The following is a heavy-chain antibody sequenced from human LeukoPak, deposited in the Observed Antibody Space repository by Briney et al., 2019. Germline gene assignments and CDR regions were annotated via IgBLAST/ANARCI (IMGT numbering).Heavy chain of an antibody. CDR1: GFTVSYNY. J-gene: IGHJ3*02. D-gene: IGHD5-24*01. V-gene: IGHV3-53*01. CDR2: IYRGGST. Sequence: GGSLRLSCAASGFTVSYNYMTWVRQAPGKGLEWVSVIYRGGSTYYADSVQGRFAISRDNSKNTLYLQMNSLRAEDTAVYYCARPVEMGTILRAFDIWGQGTMVTVSS. CDR3: ARPVEMGTILRAFDI.